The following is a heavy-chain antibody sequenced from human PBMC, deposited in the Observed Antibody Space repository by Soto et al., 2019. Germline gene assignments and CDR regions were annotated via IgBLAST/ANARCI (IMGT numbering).Heavy chain of an antibody. D-gene: IGHD3-9*01. CDR2: ISGSGGST. CDR1: GFTFSSYA. J-gene: IGHJ4*02. Sequence: GGSLRLSCAASGFTFSSYAMSWARQAPGKGLEWVSAISGSGGSTYYADSVKGRLTISRDNSKNTLYLQMNSLRAEDTAVYYCAKDGSYYDILTGYYLYHFDYWGQGTLVTVSS. V-gene: IGHV3-23*01. CDR3: AKDGSYYDILTGYYLYHFDY.